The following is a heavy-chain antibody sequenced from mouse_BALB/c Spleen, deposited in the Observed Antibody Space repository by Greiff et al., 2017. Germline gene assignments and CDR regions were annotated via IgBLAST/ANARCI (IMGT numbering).Heavy chain of an antibody. Sequence: EVQLVESGGGLVKPGGSLKLSCAASGFTFSDYYMYWVRQTPEKRLEWVATISDGGSYTYYPDSVKGRFTISRDNAKNNLYLQMSSLKSEDTAMYYCARGNYGSSYDYAMDYWGQGTSVTVSS. CDR3: ARGNYGSSYDYAMDY. D-gene: IGHD1-1*01. CDR1: GFTFSDYY. CDR2: ISDGGSYT. V-gene: IGHV5-4*02. J-gene: IGHJ4*01.